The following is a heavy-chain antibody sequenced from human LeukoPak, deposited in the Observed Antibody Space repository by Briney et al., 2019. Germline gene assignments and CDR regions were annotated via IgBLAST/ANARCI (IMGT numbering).Heavy chain of an antibody. CDR1: AFTFTDSY. Sequence: SMRLSCAASAFTFTDSYTTWIRQAPGKWLEWVSYIRNIGRPISYADSVKGRFTISRDNAKRSLYLQMNSLRAEDTSVYYRGGGHWGLDYWGQGALVTVSS. J-gene: IGHJ4*02. V-gene: IGHV3-11*04. CDR3: GGGHWGLDY. D-gene: IGHD7-27*01. CDR2: IRNIGRPI.